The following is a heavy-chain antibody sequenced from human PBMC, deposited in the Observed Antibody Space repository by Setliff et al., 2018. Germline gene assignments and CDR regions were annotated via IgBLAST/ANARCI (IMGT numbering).Heavy chain of an antibody. D-gene: IGHD3-22*01. J-gene: IGHJ5*02. CDR3: STGPRDSRNYLNWIGH. V-gene: IGHV3-15*01. CDR1: GFTFSSFW. CDR2: IKSKSEGEAR. Sequence: PGGSLRLSCAASGFTFSSFWMTWVRQSPGKGLEWVGRIKSKSEGEARDYAAPVKGRFTISRDDSKQIVYLQMNSLKIEDTAVYYCSTGPRDSRNYLNWIGHWGQGALVTVSS.